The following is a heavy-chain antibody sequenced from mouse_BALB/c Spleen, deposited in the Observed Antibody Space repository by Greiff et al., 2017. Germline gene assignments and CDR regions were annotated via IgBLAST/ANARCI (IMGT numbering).Heavy chain of an antibody. D-gene: IGHD1-1*01. CDR1: GYTFTSYW. V-gene: IGHV1-69*02. J-gene: IGHJ3*01. Sequence: QVQLQQPGAELVKPGASVKLSCKASGYTFTSYWMHWVKQRPGQGLEWIGEIDPSDSYTNYNQKFKGKATLTVDKSSSTAYMQLSSLTSEDSAVYYCASEKSSFAYWGQGTLVTVSA. CDR3: ASEKSSFAY. CDR2: IDPSDSYT.